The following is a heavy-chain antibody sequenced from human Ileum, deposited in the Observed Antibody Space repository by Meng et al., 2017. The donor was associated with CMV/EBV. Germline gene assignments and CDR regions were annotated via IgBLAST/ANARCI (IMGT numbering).Heavy chain of an antibody. V-gene: IGHV4-61*08. J-gene: IGHJ5*02. CDR3: ARWFDP. CDR2: MYNSGTT. CDR1: GESVSGGGYY. Sequence: LSRTFTVSGESVSGGGYYWMWIRQTPGRGLEWIGNMYNSGTTTYNPSLKSRVSISVDKSKNQFSLKLSSVTAADTAVYYCARWFDPWGQGILVTVSS.